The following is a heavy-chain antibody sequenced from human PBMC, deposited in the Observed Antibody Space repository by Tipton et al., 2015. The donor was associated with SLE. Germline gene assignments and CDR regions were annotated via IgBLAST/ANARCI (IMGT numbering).Heavy chain of an antibody. CDR2: IYYSGST. CDR3: AIYSGSYYGHWFDP. V-gene: IGHV4-59*07. D-gene: IGHD1-26*01. CDR1: GGSISSYY. Sequence: TLSLTCTVSGGSISSYYWSWLRQPPGKGLEWIGYIYYSGSTNYNPSLKSRVTISVDTSKNQFSLKLSSVTAADTAVYYCAIYSGSYYGHWFDPWGQGTLVTVSS. J-gene: IGHJ5*02.